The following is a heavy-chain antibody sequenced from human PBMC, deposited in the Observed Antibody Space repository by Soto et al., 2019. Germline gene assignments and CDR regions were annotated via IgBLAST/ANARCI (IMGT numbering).Heavy chain of an antibody. V-gene: IGHV4-39*01. J-gene: IGHJ6*02. CDR1: GGSISSSSYY. Sequence: PSETLSLTCTVPGGSISSSSYYWGWIRQPPGKGLEWIGSIYYSGSTYYNPSLKSRVTISVDTSKNQFSMKLSSVTAADTAVYYCVSYYYYGMDVWGQGTTVTVSS. CDR2: IYYSGST. CDR3: VSYYYYGMDV.